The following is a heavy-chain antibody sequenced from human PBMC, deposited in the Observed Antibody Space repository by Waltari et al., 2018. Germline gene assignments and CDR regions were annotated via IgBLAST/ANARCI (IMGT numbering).Heavy chain of an antibody. J-gene: IGHJ5*02. CDR2: IYYSGST. CDR1: GGSISSYY. D-gene: IGHD2-2*01. V-gene: IGHV4-59*01. CDR3: ARGGVVVPAAGPHWFDP. Sequence: QVQLQESGPGLVKPSETLSLTCTVPGGSISSYYWSWIRQPPGKGPEWIGYIYYSGSTNSNPSRKGRVTISVDTSKNQFSLKLGSVTAADTAVYYCARGGVVVPAAGPHWFDPWGQGTLVTVSS.